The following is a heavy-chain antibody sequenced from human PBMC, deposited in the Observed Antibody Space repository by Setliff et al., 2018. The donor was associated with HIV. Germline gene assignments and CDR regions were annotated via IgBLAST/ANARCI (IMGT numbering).Heavy chain of an antibody. Sequence: SETLSLTCNVSGVSFTSSTYYWGWARQPPGKGLEWIGSIYYSGTTYYKSSLKSRVTISVDTSESHFSLRLSSVSAVDTGVYYCAIRDRSFDFWSGYYQRDFWSQGTLVTV. CDR2: IYYSGTT. J-gene: IGHJ4*02. CDR1: GVSFTSSTYY. V-gene: IGHV4-39*02. D-gene: IGHD3-3*01. CDR3: AIRDRSFDFWSGYYQRDF.